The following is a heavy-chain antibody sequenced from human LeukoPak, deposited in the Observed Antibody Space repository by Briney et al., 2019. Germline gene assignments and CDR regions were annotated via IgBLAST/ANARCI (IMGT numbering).Heavy chain of an antibody. D-gene: IGHD3-22*01. CDR1: GITVSSNY. V-gene: IGHV3-53*01. CDR3: ARADYFDSSGYYFDN. Sequence: GGSLRLSCAASGITVSSNYMSWVRQAPGKGLEWVSVLYTDGSTNYADAVEGRCTISRENTNHTLYIQMNSLRVEDTAVYYCARADYFDSSGYYFDNWGQGALVTVSS. CDR2: LYTDGST. J-gene: IGHJ4*02.